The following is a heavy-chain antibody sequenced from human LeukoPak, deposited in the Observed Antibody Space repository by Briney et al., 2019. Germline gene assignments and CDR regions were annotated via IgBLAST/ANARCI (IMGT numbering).Heavy chain of an antibody. CDR1: GGPFSGYY. CDR3: ARVYGSGSPYYYYYMDV. Sequence: SETLSLTCAVYGGPFSGYYWSWIRQPPGKGLEWIGEINHSGSTNYNPSLKSRVTISVDTSKNQFSLKLSSVTAADTAVYYCARVYGSGSPYYYYYMDVWGKGTTVTISS. CDR2: INHSGST. D-gene: IGHD3-10*01. V-gene: IGHV4-34*01. J-gene: IGHJ6*03.